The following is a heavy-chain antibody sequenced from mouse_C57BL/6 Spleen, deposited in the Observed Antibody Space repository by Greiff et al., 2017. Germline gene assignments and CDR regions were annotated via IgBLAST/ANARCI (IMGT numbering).Heavy chain of an antibody. J-gene: IGHJ2*01. V-gene: IGHV1-52*01. CDR2: IDPSDSAT. D-gene: IGHD1-1*02. CDR1: GYTFTSYW. CDR3: AGDHYYDNGLHY. Sequence: VQLQQPGAELVRPGSSVKLSCKASGYTFTSYWMHWVKQRPIQGLEWIGNIDPSDSATHYNQKFKDKATLTVDKSSSTAYMQLSSLTSEDSAVYYCAGDHYYDNGLHYWGQGTTVTVSS.